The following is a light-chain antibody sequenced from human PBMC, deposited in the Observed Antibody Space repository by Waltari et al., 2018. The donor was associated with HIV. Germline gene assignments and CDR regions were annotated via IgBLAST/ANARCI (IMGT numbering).Light chain of an antibody. CDR2: EGI. CDR3: CSYAGSSNWV. V-gene: IGLV2-23*01. Sequence: QSALTQPASVSGSPGQSITISCTGSSSDVGRYNLFSWYQQHPGKAPKLMIYEGINRPSGVSNRFSGSKSGNTASLTISGLQAEDEADYYCCSYAGSSNWVFGGGTKVTVL. CDR1: SSDVGRYNL. J-gene: IGLJ3*02.